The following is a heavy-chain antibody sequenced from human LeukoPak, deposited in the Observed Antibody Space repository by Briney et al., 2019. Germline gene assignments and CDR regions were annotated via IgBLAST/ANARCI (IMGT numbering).Heavy chain of an antibody. CDR3: ARDPSIAARLSRVYYYYMDV. CDR2: INPNSGGT. D-gene: IGHD6-6*01. V-gene: IGHV1-2*02. CDR1: GYTFTGYY. J-gene: IGHJ6*03. Sequence: ASVKVSCKASGYTFTGYYMHRVRQAPGQGLEWMGWINPNSGGTNYAQKFQGRVTMTRDTSISTAYMELSRLRSDDTAVYYCARDPSIAARLSRVYYYYMDVWGKGTTVTVSS.